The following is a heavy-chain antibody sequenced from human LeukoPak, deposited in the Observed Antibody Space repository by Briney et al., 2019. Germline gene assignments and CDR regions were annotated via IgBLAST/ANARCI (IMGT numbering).Heavy chain of an antibody. D-gene: IGHD3-10*02. Sequence: GGSLRLSCAASGFTFSSYEMNWVRPAPGKGLEWVSYISSSGSTIYYADSVKGRFTISRDNAKNSLYLQMNSLRAEDTAVYYCAELGITMIGDVWGKGATVIISS. V-gene: IGHV3-48*03. CDR2: ISSSGSTI. CDR3: AELGITMIGDV. CDR1: GFTFSSYE. J-gene: IGHJ6*04.